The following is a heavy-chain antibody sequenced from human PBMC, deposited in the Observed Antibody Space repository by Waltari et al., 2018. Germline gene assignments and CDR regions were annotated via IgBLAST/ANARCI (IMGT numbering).Heavy chain of an antibody. CDR2: TIPILVIA. J-gene: IGHJ4*02. D-gene: IGHD3-22*01. V-gene: IGHV1-69*04. CDR3: ARSYYDSSGYGYFDY. CDR1: GGTFSSYA. Sequence: QVQLVQSGAEVKKPGSSVKVSCKASGGTFSSYAISWVRQAPGQGLEWMGWTIPILVIANYAQKFQGRVTITADESTSTAYMELSSLRSEDTAVYYCARSYYDSSGYGYFDYWGQGTLVTVSS.